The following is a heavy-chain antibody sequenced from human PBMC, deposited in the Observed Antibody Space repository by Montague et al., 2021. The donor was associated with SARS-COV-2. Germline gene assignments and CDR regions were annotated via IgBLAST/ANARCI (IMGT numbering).Heavy chain of an antibody. CDR1: GGSFTGYY. CDR2: INHSGSS. D-gene: IGHD3-3*01. V-gene: IGHV4-34*01. CDR3: AGAQVTIFGVLIMLPAAGAVDV. J-gene: IGHJ3*01. Sequence: SETLFLTCAAYGGSFTGYYWTWIRQPPGKGLEWIGEINHSGSSNYNPSLESRVTMSVDTSKNQFSLRLNSVSAADTAVYYCAGAQVTIFGVLIMLPAAGAVDVWGRGTTVTVSS.